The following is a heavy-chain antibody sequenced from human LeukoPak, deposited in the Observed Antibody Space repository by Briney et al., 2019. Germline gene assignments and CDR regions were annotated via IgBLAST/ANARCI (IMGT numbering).Heavy chain of an antibody. D-gene: IGHD3-16*01. Sequence: SETLSLTCTVSGVSISSYYWSWLRQPPGKGLEWIGYIYHSGSTNSNPSLQSRAAISLDASKNQFSLKLTSVTAADTAVYYCARLRDLYNVFDRWGQGILVTISS. J-gene: IGHJ4*02. CDR3: ARLRDLYNVFDR. CDR1: GVSISSYY. V-gene: IGHV4-59*08. CDR2: IYHSGST.